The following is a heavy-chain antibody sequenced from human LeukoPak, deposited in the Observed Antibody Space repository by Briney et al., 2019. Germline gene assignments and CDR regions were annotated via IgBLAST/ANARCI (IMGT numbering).Heavy chain of an antibody. J-gene: IGHJ6*03. CDR3: ARVGTTNYYFYYMDV. Sequence: GGSLRLSCAASGFTFSTYTMNWVRQAPGKGLEWVSYVSSSGGTIYYADSVKGRFTISRDNAKNSLYLQMNSLRAEDTAVYYCARVGTTNYYFYYMDVWRKGTTVTVTS. V-gene: IGHV3-48*04. CDR1: GFTFSTYT. D-gene: IGHD2-2*01. CDR2: VSSSGGTI.